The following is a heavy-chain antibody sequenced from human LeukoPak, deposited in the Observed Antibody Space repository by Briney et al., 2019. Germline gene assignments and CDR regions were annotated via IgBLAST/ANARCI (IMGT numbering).Heavy chain of an antibody. V-gene: IGHV1-46*01. Sequence: GASVKVSCKASGYTFTSYYMHWVRQAPGQGLEWMGIINPSGGSTSYAQKFQGRVTMTRDTSTSTVYMELSSLRSEDTAVYYCARELIFGVVSSYFDYWGQGTLVTVSS. CDR1: GYTFTSYY. D-gene: IGHD3-3*01. CDR3: ARELIFGVVSSYFDY. CDR2: INPSGGST. J-gene: IGHJ4*02.